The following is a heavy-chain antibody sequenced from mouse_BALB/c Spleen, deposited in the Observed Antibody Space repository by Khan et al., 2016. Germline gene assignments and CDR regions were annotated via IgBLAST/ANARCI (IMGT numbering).Heavy chain of an antibody. Sequence: GQLQESGPELVKPGASVKMSCKASGYTFTDYVISWVKQRTGQGLEWIGENYPGCGSTYYNEKSKGKATLKADKHSKPDHMQLSSLTSEDSAVYFCAKGLGAMDYWGQGTSVTVSS. V-gene: IGHV1-77*01. J-gene: IGHJ4*01. CDR1: GYTFTDYV. CDR2: NYPGCGST. D-gene: IGHD3-3*01. CDR3: AKGLGAMDY.